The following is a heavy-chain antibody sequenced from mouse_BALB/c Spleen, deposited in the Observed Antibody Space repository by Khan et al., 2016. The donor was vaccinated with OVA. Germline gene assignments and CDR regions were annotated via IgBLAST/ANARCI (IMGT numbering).Heavy chain of an antibody. D-gene: IGHD3-1*01. CDR2: IDPSNGNT. J-gene: IGHJ3*01. Sequence: EVQLQESGAELVKPGASVKLSCTASGFNIKDTYMHWVKQRPEQGLEWIGRIDPSNGNTKYNPKFQGKATLTADKSSNTAYLQLSSLTSEDTAVYYCASSVCCGTPFAYWGQGTLVTVSA. CDR3: ASSVCCGTPFAY. CDR1: GFNIKDTY. V-gene: IGHV14-3*02.